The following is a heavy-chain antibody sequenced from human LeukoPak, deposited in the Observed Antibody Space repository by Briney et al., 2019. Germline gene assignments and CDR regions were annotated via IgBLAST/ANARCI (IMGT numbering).Heavy chain of an antibody. V-gene: IGHV4-59*08. CDR3: ARGYSGYGIHFDY. J-gene: IGHJ4*02. Sequence: ASETLSLTCTVSGGSIFRYHWSWIRQPPGRGLEWIGYVFSGGDTKYNPSLESRVALSVDASKNQFSLRLSSVTATDTAVYYCARGYSGYGIHFDYWGQGTLVAVSS. CDR1: GGSIFRYH. D-gene: IGHD5-12*01. CDR2: VFSGGDT.